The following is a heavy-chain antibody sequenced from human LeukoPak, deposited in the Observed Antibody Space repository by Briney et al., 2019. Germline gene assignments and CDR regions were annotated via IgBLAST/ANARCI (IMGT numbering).Heavy chain of an antibody. J-gene: IGHJ4*02. V-gene: IGHV3-23*01. Sequence: GGSLRLSCAASGFTFSTYAMNWVRQAPGKGLEWVSAIGGSDGGIYYEDSVKGRFTISRDNSKNTLYLQMDSLRAEDTAVYYCAKGPDTRAATLDYWGQGTLVTASS. CDR2: IGGSDGGI. CDR1: GFTFSTYA. D-gene: IGHD6-25*01. CDR3: AKGPDTRAATLDY.